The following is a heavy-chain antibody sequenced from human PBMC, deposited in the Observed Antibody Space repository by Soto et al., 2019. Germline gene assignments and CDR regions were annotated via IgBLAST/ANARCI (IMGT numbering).Heavy chain of an antibody. CDR3: AWGGGVGVAGSAAFDM. J-gene: IGHJ3*02. Sequence: QLHVVQSGAVVKKPGASVTVSCSASGYPVTADYMHWVRQAPGRGLGWMGGINPATGAAKYTQTFQGGSPLARDTSRSTVFLDLSGLASEDTAVFYCAWGGGVGVAGSAAFDMWGQGTLVTVSS. D-gene: IGHD3-3*01. CDR2: INPATGAA. CDR1: GYPVTADY. V-gene: IGHV1-2*02.